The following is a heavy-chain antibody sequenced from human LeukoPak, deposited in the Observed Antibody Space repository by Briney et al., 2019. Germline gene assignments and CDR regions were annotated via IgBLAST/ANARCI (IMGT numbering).Heavy chain of an antibody. J-gene: IGHJ4*02. CDR2: TYYRSKWYN. D-gene: IGHD3-22*01. CDR1: GDSVSSNSAT. Sequence: SQTLSLTFAISGDSVSSNSATWIWLRQSPSRGVEWLGSTYYRSKWYNDYAVSVKSRTTINPDTSKNQFSLQLNSVTPKDTAVYYCARAAIDTSGYYSFDYWGQGTLVTVSS. V-gene: IGHV6-1*01. CDR3: ARAAIDTSGYYSFDY.